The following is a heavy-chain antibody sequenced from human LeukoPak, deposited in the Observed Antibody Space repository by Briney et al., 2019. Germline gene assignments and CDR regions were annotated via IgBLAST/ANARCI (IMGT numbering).Heavy chain of an antibody. CDR3: ARDLVVGATGGYFDY. Sequence: GASVAVSCKASGYTFTSYYMHWVRQAPGQGLEWMGIINPSGGSTSYAQKFQGRVTMTRDMSTSTVYMELSSLRSEDTAVYYCARDLVVGATGGYFDYWGQGTLVTVSS. V-gene: IGHV1-46*01. J-gene: IGHJ4*02. CDR1: GYTFTSYY. D-gene: IGHD1-26*01. CDR2: INPSGGST.